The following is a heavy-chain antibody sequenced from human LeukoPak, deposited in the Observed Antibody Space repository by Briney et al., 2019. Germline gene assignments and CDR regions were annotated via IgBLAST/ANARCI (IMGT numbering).Heavy chain of an antibody. CDR3: ARGQGGSYYRYYYYYMDV. J-gene: IGHJ6*03. CDR2: INHSGST. D-gene: IGHD1-26*01. V-gene: IGHV4-34*01. Sequence: SETLSLTCAVYGGSFSAYYWSWIRQPPGKGLEWLGEINHSGSTNYNPSLKSRVTISVDTSKNQFSLKLSSVTAADTAVYYCARGQGGSYYRYYYYYMDVWGKGTTVTVSS. CDR1: GGSFSAYY.